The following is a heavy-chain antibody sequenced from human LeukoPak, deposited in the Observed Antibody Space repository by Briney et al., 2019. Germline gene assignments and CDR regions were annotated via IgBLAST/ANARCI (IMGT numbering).Heavy chain of an antibody. CDR3: VREVGAPGSFDI. CDR2: ISRDGIVT. J-gene: IGHJ3*02. V-gene: IGHV3-74*01. Sequence: GGSLRLSCVGSQFSFTNNWMHWVRQVPGKGLMWVSRISRDGIVTDYADSVKGRFAISRDNAKNTLYLEMNSLRGEDTGLFYCVREVGAPGSFDIWGQGTLVTVSS. D-gene: IGHD1-26*01. CDR1: QFSFTNNW.